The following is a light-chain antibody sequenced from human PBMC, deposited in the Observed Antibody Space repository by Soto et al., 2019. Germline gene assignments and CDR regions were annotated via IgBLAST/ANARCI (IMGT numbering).Light chain of an antibody. CDR3: QQYGSSPLT. J-gene: IGKJ4*01. V-gene: IGKV3-20*01. CDR1: QSVRSNY. Sequence: EIVLTQSPDTLSLSPGERATLSCRASQSVRSNYLAWYQQKPGQAPRFLIYDASSRATGIPDRFRGSGSGTDFTLTISRLEPEDFAVYYCQQYGSSPLTFGGGTKVEI. CDR2: DAS.